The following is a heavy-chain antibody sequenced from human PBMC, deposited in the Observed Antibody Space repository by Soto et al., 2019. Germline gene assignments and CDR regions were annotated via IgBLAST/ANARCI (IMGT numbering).Heavy chain of an antibody. CDR1: GYTFTSYD. CDR3: ATRFYSSGVLFDY. V-gene: IGHV1-8*01. J-gene: IGHJ4*02. Sequence: ASVKVSCKSSGYTFTSYDINCVRQATGQGLEWMGWMNPNSGNTGYAQKFQGRVTMTRNTSISTAYMELNSLRSEDTAVYYCATRFYSSGVLFDYWGPGTQVTVSS. CDR2: MNPNSGNT. D-gene: IGHD3-10*01.